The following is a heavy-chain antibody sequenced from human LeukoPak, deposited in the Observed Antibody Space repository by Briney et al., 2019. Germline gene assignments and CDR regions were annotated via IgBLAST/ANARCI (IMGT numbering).Heavy chain of an antibody. D-gene: IGHD1-20*01. CDR3: ARRITGVLAPFDS. CDR2: IYHSGTT. V-gene: IGHV4-4*02. J-gene: IGHJ4*02. CDR1: GDSISSNNW. Sequence: PSETLSLTCTVSGDSISSNNWWSWVRQPPGKGLEWIGEIYHSGTTTYNPSLMSRVTVSLDMSKNQFSLRLNSVTAADTAVYYCARRITGVLAPFDSWGQGSLVTVSS.